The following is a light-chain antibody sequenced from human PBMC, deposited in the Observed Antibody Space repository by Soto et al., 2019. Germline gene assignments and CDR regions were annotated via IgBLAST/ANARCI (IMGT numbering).Light chain of an antibody. Sequence: EVVVTQSPGTLSLSPGERATLSCRASQSVSNLAWYQQIPGQAPRLLIFSTSIRATGVPDRFIGGGSGTDFTLTITGLKPEDVAIYYCLQYGSSSRTFGQGTKVDI. J-gene: IGKJ1*01. CDR2: STS. V-gene: IGKV3-20*01. CDR3: LQYGSSSRT. CDR1: QSVSN.